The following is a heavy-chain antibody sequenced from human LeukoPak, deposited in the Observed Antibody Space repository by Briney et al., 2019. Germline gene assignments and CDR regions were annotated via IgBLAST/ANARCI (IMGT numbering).Heavy chain of an antibody. Sequence: ASVKVSCKASGYTFTGYYMHWVRQAPGQGLEWMGWINPNSGGTNYAQKFQGRVTMTRDTSISTAYMELSRLRSDDTAVYYCARDQGTLGIFDPWGQGTLVTVSS. J-gene: IGHJ5*02. CDR3: ARDQGTLGIFDP. V-gene: IGHV1-2*02. CDR1: GYTFTGYY. CDR2: INPNSGGT. D-gene: IGHD6-13*01.